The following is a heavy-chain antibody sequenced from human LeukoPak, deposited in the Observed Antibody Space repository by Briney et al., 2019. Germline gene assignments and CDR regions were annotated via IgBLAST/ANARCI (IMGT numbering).Heavy chain of an antibody. J-gene: IGHJ4*02. CDR3: AKNSGSFPIHYFDY. CDR2: ISYDGSNK. V-gene: IGHV3-30*18. CDR1: GFTFSSYG. Sequence: PGRSLRLSCAASGFTFSSYGMHWVRQAPGKGLEWVAVISYDGSNKYYADSVKGRFTISRDNSKNTLYLQMNSLRAEDTAVYYCAKNSGSFPIHYFDYWGQGTLVTVPS. D-gene: IGHD1-26*01.